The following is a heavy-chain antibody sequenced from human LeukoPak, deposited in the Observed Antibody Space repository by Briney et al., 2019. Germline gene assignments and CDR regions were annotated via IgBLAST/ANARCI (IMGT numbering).Heavy chain of an antibody. CDR1: GGSFSGYY. V-gene: IGHV4-34*01. D-gene: IGHD4-17*01. J-gene: IGHJ4*02. CDR3: AGHTVTSTLGAY. Sequence: SETLSLTCAVYGGSFSGYYWGWIPQPPGKGLEWIGEINHSGSTIYNPSLKSRVTISVDTSKNQFSLKLSSVTAADTAVYYCAGHTVTSTLGAYWGQGTLVTVSS. CDR2: INHSGST.